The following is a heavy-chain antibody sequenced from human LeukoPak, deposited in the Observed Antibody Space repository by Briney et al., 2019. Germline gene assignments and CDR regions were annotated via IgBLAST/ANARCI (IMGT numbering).Heavy chain of an antibody. D-gene: IGHD3-10*01. V-gene: IGHV1-46*01. J-gene: IGHJ4*02. CDR1: GYTFTSYY. Sequence: ASVKVSCKASGYTFTSYYMHWVRQAPGQGLEWMGIINPSGGSTSYAQKFQGRVTMTRDTSTSTAYMELRSLRSDDTAVYYCARGLTRVWFGELLYFDYWGQGTLVTVSS. CDR2: INPSGGST. CDR3: ARGLTRVWFGELLYFDY.